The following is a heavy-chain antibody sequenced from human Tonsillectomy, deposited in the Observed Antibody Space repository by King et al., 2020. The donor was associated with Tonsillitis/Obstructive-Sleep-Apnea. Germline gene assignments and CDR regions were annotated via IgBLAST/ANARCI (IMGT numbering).Heavy chain of an antibody. CDR2: ISAYNGNT. V-gene: IGHV1-18*01. J-gene: IGHJ4*02. Sequence: QLVQSGAEVKKPGASVKVSCKASGYTFTSYGISWVRQAPGQGLEWMGWISAYNGNTNYAPKLQGRVTMTTDTSTGTAYMELRGLRSDDTAVYYCARDRGYDMLTGYDDYWGQGTRVTVSS. D-gene: IGHD3-9*01. CDR3: ARDRGYDMLTGYDDY. CDR1: GYTFTSYG.